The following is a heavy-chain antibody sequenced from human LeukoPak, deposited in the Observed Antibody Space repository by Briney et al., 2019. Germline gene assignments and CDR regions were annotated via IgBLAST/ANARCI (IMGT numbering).Heavy chain of an antibody. CDR2: IIHICGTA. CDR3: ASYYGSGSYYKRDCMDV. D-gene: IGHD3-10*01. J-gene: IGHJ6*04. V-gene: IGHV1-69*06. Sequence: WASVNVSCTAYGGTFSSYAISWVRQAPGQGLEWMGGIIHICGTANYAQKFQGRVTSTADKSTSTAYMELSSRRSEDTAVYYWASYYGSGSYYKRDCMDVWSKGTTVTVSS. CDR1: GGTFSSYA.